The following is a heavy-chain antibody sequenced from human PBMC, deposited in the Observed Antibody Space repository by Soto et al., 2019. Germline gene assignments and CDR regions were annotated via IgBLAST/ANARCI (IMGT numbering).Heavy chain of an antibody. CDR2: INPADSDI. J-gene: IGHJ4*02. D-gene: IGHD3-16*01. CDR3: ARHQRDDASRKIDC. V-gene: IGHV5-51*01. Sequence: PVESLKISCHGSGYSFTSNWIGWVRQMPGKGLEWMGIINPADSDIKYSPSFQGQVTISADKSIGTAYLQWSSLKASDTAMYYCARHQRDDASRKIDCWGQGTLVTV. CDR1: GYSFTSNW.